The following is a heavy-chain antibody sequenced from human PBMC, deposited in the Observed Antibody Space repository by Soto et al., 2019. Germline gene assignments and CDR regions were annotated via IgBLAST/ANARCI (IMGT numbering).Heavy chain of an antibody. V-gene: IGHV3-23*01. CDR1: GFTFSSYA. CDR3: AKFGHYYGSGSSSYYYYGMDV. J-gene: IGHJ6*02. Sequence: EVQLLESGGGLVQPGGSLRLSCAASGFTFSSYAMSWVRQAPGKGLEWVSAISGSGGSTYYADSVKGRFTISRDNSKNTLYLQMNSLRAEDTAVYYCAKFGHYYGSGSSSYYYYGMDVWGQGTTVTVSS. D-gene: IGHD3-10*01. CDR2: ISGSGGST.